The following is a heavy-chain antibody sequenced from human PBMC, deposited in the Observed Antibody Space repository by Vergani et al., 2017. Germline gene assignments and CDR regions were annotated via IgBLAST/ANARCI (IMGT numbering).Heavy chain of an antibody. D-gene: IGHD5-12*01. CDR2: VSGSSATP. J-gene: IGHJ4*02. V-gene: IGHV3-23*01. Sequence: EVQLMESGGGWAQPGGSLRLSCAASGFTFIMHAMSWVRQAPGKGLEWVSSVSGSSATPYYADSVKGRFIISRDNSKNTLHLQMNSLRADDTAVYYCTKGSRGYTGYFFDYWGQGTLATVSS. CDR1: GFTFIMHA. CDR3: TKGSRGYTGYFFDY.